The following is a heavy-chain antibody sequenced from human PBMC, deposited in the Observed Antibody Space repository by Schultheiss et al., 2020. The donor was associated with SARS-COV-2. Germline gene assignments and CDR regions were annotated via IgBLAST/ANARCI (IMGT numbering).Heavy chain of an antibody. CDR1: GFTFSSYG. D-gene: IGHD3-3*01. V-gene: IGHV3-30*18. J-gene: IGHJ5*02. Sequence: GESLKISCAASGFTFSSYGMHWVRQAPGKGLEWVAIISHDGNNKNYADSVKGRFTISRDNSKNTLYLQMNSLRTEDTAVYYCGKDFFTIYGVMSNPGWFDPSGQGTLVTVSS. CDR2: ISHDGNNK. CDR3: GKDFFTIYGVMSNPGWFDP.